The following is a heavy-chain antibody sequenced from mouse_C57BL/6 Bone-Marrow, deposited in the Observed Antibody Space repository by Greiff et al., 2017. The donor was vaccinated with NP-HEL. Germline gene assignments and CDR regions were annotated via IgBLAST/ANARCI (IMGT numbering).Heavy chain of an antibody. Sequence: QVQLQQSGAELVRPGTSVKVSCKASGYAFTNYLIEWVKQRPGQGLEWIGVINPGSGGTNYNEKFKGQATLTADKSSSTAYMQLSSLTSEDSAVYFCAREGIIYYYGSSPFAYWGQGTLVTVSA. V-gene: IGHV1-54*01. D-gene: IGHD1-1*01. CDR2: INPGSGGT. CDR3: AREGIIYYYGSSPFAY. J-gene: IGHJ3*01. CDR1: GYAFTNYL.